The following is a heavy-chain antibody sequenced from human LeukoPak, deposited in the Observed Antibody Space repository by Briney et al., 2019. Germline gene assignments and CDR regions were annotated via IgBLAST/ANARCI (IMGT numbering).Heavy chain of an antibody. CDR1: GGSFSGYY. V-gene: IGHV4-34*01. Sequence: PSETLSLTCAVYGGSFSGYYWIWIRQPPGKGLEWIGEINHSGSTNYNPSLKSRVTISVDTSKNEFSLKLSSVTAAHTAVYYCAKSRSLYSRFDYWGQGTLVTVSP. J-gene: IGHJ4*02. D-gene: IGHD2-15*01. CDR3: AKSRSLYSRFDY. CDR2: INHSGST.